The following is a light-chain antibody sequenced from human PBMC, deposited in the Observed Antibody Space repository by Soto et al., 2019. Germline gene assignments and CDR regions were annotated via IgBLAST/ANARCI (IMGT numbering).Light chain of an antibody. V-gene: IGLV1-40*01. Sequence: QSVLTQPPSVSGAPGQRVTISCTGSSSNIVAIYDVHWYQQLPGTAPKLLIYGNTNRPSGVPDRFSGSKSGTSASLAITGLQAEDEADYYCQSYDSNLSGWVFGGGTKLTVL. CDR2: GNT. J-gene: IGLJ3*02. CDR1: SSNIVAIYD. CDR3: QSYDSNLSGWV.